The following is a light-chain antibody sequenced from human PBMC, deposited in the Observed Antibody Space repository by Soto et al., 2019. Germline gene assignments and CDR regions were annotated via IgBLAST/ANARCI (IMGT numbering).Light chain of an antibody. J-gene: IGKJ1*01. CDR2: DAS. Sequence: EIVLTQSPGTLCLSPGERATLSCRSSQSVSSHLAWYQQKPGQAPRLLIYDASNTATGIPARFSGSGSGTDFTLTISSLEPEDFAVYHCVQRTTWPWTCGQGSKVEIK. CDR3: VQRTTWPWT. CDR1: QSVSSH. V-gene: IGKV3-11*01.